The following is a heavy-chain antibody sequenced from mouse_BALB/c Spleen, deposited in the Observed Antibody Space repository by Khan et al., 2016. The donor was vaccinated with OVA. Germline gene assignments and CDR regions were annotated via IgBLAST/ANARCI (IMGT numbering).Heavy chain of an antibody. CDR3: AMWVPITTVVATVFDY. CDR1: GYSITSDYA. J-gene: IGHJ2*01. CDR2: ISYSGRT. V-gene: IGHV3-2*02. Sequence: EVKLLESGPGLVKPSQSLSLTCTVTGYSITSDYAWNWIRQFPGNKLEWMGYISYSGRTSYNPSFKSRISITRETSKNQFFLQLHSFTTQTTATYFCAMWVPITTVVATVFDYWAQGTTLTVSS. D-gene: IGHD1-1*01.